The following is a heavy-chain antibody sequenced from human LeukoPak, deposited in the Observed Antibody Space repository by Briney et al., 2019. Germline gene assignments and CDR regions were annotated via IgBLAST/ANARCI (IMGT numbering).Heavy chain of an antibody. CDR3: ARGYGAHSMDV. Sequence: SETLSLTCAVYGGSFSGYYWSWNRQPPGKGLEWIGEINHSGSTNYNPSLKSRVTISVDTSKNPFSLKLSSVTAADTAVYYCARGYGAHSMDVWGQGTTVTVSS. D-gene: IGHD4-17*01. CDR1: GGSFSGYY. J-gene: IGHJ6*02. V-gene: IGHV4-34*01. CDR2: INHSGST.